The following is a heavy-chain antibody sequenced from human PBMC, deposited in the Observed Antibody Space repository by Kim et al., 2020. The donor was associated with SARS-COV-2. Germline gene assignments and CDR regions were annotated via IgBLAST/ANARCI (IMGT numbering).Heavy chain of an antibody. CDR3: AILSMTTVTTDLDY. J-gene: IGHJ4*02. Sequence: GGSLRLSCAASGFTFSSYSMNWVRQAPGKGLEWVSYISSSSTIYYADSVKGRFTISRDNAKNSLYLQMNSLRDEDTAVYYCAILSMTTVTTDLDYWGQGT. CDR1: GFTFSSYS. CDR2: ISSSSTI. D-gene: IGHD4-17*01. V-gene: IGHV3-48*02.